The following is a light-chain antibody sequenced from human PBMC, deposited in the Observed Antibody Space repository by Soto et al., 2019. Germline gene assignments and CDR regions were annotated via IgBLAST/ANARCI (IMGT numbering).Light chain of an antibody. CDR1: SGHTRYA. J-gene: IGLJ3*02. Sequence: QLVLTQSPSASASLGASVKLTCTLSSGHTRYAVAWHQQQPQKGPRYLLKINSDGSQTKGDGIPDRFSGSTSGTERYLTISSLQSDDEADYYCQSWDTAMGVFGGGTKLTVL. CDR2: INSDGSQ. CDR3: QSWDTAMGV. V-gene: IGLV4-69*01.